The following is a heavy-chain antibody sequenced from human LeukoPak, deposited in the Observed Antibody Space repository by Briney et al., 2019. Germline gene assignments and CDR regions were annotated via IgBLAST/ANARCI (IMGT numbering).Heavy chain of an antibody. D-gene: IGHD3-9*01. J-gene: IGHJ4*02. CDR2: INQGGSEK. Sequence: GSLRLSCAASGFTFNSYWMSWVRQAPGKGLEWVANINQGGSEKHYVDSVRGRFTTSRDKAKNSLYLQMNSLRDEDTSIYYCARDFGTTGYDLYDYWGQGTLVTVSS. CDR3: ARDFGTTGYDLYDY. V-gene: IGHV3-7*01. CDR1: GFTFNSYW.